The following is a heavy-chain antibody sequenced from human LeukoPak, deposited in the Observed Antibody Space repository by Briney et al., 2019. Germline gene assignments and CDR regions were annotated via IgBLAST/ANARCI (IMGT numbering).Heavy chain of an antibody. D-gene: IGHD3-16*02. J-gene: IGHJ3*02. V-gene: IGHV3-74*01. CDR3: ARQIEGGYHAFDI. Sequence: GGSLRLSCAASGFSFSNYWMHWVRLAPGKGLVWVTRFSRDGSSTIYADSVKGRFTISRDNARDTLYLQMSSLRAEYTAVYYCARQIEGGYHAFDIWGQGTMVPVSS. CDR2: FSRDGSST. CDR1: GFSFSNYW.